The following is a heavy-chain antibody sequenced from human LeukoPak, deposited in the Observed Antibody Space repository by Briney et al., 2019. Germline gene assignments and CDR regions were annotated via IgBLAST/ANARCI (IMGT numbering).Heavy chain of an antibody. CDR3: ARGPGNYEAYFDY. J-gene: IGHJ4*02. CDR2: INPNSGGT. D-gene: IGHD3-16*01. Sequence: ASVKVSCKASGYTFTSYLISWVRQVPGQGLEWMGWINPNSGGTNYAQKFQGRVTMTRDTSISTAYMELSRLRSDDTAVYYCARGPGNYEAYFDYWGQGTLVTVSS. CDR1: GYTFTSYL. V-gene: IGHV1-2*02.